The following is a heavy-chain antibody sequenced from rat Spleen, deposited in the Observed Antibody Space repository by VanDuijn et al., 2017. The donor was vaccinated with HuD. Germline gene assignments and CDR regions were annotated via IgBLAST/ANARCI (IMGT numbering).Heavy chain of an antibody. CDR2: ISSSGGST. D-gene: IGHD1-12*01. CDR3: TGGTYYRH. J-gene: IGHJ2*01. V-gene: IGHV5-19*01. CDR1: GFTFSDYG. Sequence: EVQLVESDGGLVQPGRSLKLSCAASGFTFSDYGMHWIRQAPAKGLEWVATISSSGGSTYYRDSVEGRFTISSGNAKSTLYLQMDRLRSEDTATYYCTGGTYYRHWGQGVMVTVSS.